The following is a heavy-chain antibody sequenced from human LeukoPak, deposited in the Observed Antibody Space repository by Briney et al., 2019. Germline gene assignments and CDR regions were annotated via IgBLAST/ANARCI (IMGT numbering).Heavy chain of an antibody. CDR1: GYTFTSYY. V-gene: IGHV1-46*01. Sequence: GASVKVSCKASGYTFTSYYMHWVRQAPGQGLEWVGIINPSGGSTSYAQKFQGRVTMTRDTSTSTVYMELSSLGSEDTAVYYCAREPRYYDSSGYFDYWGQGTLVTVSS. CDR3: AREPRYYDSSGYFDY. D-gene: IGHD3-22*01. J-gene: IGHJ4*02. CDR2: INPSGGST.